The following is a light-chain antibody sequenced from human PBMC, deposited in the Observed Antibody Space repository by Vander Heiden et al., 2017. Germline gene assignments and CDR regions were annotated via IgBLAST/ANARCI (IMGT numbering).Light chain of an antibody. V-gene: IGLV2-14*01. J-gene: IGLJ1*01. CDR2: EVS. CDR1: SSDVGVNNY. Sequence: QSALTQPAAVSGSPGQSLTITCTGTSSDVGVNNYVSWYHHHPGKAPKLMIYEVSNRPSGVSNRFSGSKSGNTASLTISGLQADDEADYYCSSYTSSSTLYVFGTGTKFTVL. CDR3: SSYTSSSTLYV.